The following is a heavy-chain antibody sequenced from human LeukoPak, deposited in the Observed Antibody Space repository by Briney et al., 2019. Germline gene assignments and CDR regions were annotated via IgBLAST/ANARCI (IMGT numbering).Heavy chain of an antibody. CDR3: ARVTYCSSTSCYYYFDP. D-gene: IGHD2-2*01. V-gene: IGHV1-2*02. CDR2: INPNSGGT. J-gene: IGHJ5*02. CDR1: GYTFTGYY. Sequence: GASVKVSCKASGYTFTGYYMHWVRQAPGQGLEWMGWINPNSGGTNYAQKFQGRVTMTRDTSISTAYMELSRLRSDDTGVYYCARVTYCSSTSCYYYFDPWGQGTLVTVSS.